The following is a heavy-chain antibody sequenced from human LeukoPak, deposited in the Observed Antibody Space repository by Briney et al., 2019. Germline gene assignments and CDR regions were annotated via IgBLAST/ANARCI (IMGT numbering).Heavy chain of an antibody. CDR1: GFTLSIYG. V-gene: IGHV3-23*01. CDR3: AKGDYYDLDY. Sequence: GGSLRLSWAASGFTLSIYGMNWVRQAPGKGLEWVSIITSGVGITYYADSVKGRFTISRDNSRNTLYLQMNSLTAEDTAVYYCAKGDYYDLDYWGQVTLVTVSS. CDR2: ITSGVGIT. D-gene: IGHD3-22*01. J-gene: IGHJ4*02.